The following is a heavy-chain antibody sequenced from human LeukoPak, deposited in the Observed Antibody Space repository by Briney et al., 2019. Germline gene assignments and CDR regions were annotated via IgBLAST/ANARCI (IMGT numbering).Heavy chain of an antibody. V-gene: IGHV3-23*01. D-gene: IGHD3-10*01. CDR2: ISGSGGTT. J-gene: IGHJ4*02. CDR1: GFTFSSFP. CDR3: AKDDTGSGYFPDY. Sequence: QPGGSLRLSCAASGFTFSSFPMTWVRQPPGKGLEWVSAISGSGGTTYYADSVQGRFTISRDNSKNTLCLQVNSLRAEDTAIYYCAKDDTGSGYFPDYWGQGTLVTVSS.